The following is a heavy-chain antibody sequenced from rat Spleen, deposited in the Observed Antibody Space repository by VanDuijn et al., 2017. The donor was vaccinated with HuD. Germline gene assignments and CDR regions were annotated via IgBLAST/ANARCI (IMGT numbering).Heavy chain of an antibody. CDR3: ARLGGLWRGTYGIMDA. V-gene: IGHV2-30*01. D-gene: IGHD2-1*01. Sequence: QVQLKESGPGLVQPSQTLSLTCTVSGFSLSNYGVIWVRQPPGKGLEWMGLIWTGGSTAYNSLLKSRLSISRDTSKSQVFLKMNSLQTEDTATYYCARLGGLWRGTYGIMDAWGQGASVTVPS. CDR2: IWTGGST. CDR1: GFSLSNYG. J-gene: IGHJ4*01.